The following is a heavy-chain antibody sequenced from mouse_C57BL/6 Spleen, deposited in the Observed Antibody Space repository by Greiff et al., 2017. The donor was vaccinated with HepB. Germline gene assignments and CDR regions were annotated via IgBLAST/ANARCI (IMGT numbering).Heavy chain of an antibody. J-gene: IGHJ4*01. V-gene: IGHV1-52*01. CDR2: IDPSDSET. CDR1: GYTFTSYW. D-gene: IGHD6-1*01. CDR3: ARGSGYAMDY. Sequence: QVQLQQPGAELVRPGSSVKLSCKASGYTFTSYWMHWVKQRPIQGLEWIGNIDPSDSETHYNQKFKDKATLTVDKSSSAAYMKLSSLTSEDSAVYYCARGSGYAMDYWGQGTSVTVSS.